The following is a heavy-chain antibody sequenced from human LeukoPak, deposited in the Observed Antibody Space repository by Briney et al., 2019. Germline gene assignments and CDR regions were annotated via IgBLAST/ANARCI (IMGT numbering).Heavy chain of an antibody. CDR2: IYYSGST. Sequence: SETLSLTCTVSGGSISSYYWSWIRQPPGKGLEWIGYIYYSGSTNYNPSLKSRVTISVDTSKNQFSLKLSSVTAADTAVYYCARGGYSYGYGFDYWGQGTLVTVSS. CDR1: GGSISSYY. CDR3: ARGGYSYGYGFDY. J-gene: IGHJ4*02. V-gene: IGHV4-59*01. D-gene: IGHD5-18*01.